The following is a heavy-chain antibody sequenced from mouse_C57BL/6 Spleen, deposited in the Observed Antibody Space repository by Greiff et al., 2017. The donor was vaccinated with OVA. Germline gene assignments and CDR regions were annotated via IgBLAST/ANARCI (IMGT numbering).Heavy chain of an antibody. CDR2: IRSKSNNYAT. V-gene: IGHV10-1*01. CDR3: VRQAHAMDY. Sequence: EVKLVESGGGLVQPKGSLKLSCAASGFSFNTYAMNWVRQAPGKGLEWVARIRSKSNNYATYYADSVKDRFTISRDDSESMLYLQMNNLKTEDTAMYYCVRQAHAMDYWGQGTSVTVSS. J-gene: IGHJ4*01. CDR1: GFSFNTYA.